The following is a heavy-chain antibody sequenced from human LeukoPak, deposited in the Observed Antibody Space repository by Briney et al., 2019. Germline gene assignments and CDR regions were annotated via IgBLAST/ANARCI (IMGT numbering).Heavy chain of an antibody. CDR2: IYPGDSET. D-gene: IGHD6-13*01. Sequence: GESLKISCKGSGYSFTSYWIAWVRQMPGKGLEWMWIIYPGDSETRYSPSFQGQVTISVDKSITTAYLQWSSLKASDTAMYYCARRADSSGWYRVFDIWGQGTMVTVSS. CDR3: ARRADSSGWYRVFDI. V-gene: IGHV5-51*01. CDR1: GYSFTSYW. J-gene: IGHJ3*02.